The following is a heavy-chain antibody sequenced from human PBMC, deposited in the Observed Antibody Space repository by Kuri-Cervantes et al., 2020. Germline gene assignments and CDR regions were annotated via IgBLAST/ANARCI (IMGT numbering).Heavy chain of an antibody. V-gene: IGHV4-59*11. CDR2: IYFTGST. CDR1: GGSISSHY. J-gene: IGHJ6*03. Sequence: GSLRLSCSVSGGSISSHYLSWIRQPPGKGLEWIGHIYFTGSTKYNPSLKSRVTISVDTSKNQFSLKLSSVTAADTAVYYCARGVTMVRVNMDVWGKGTTVTVSS. D-gene: IGHD3-10*01. CDR3: ARGVTMVRVNMDV.